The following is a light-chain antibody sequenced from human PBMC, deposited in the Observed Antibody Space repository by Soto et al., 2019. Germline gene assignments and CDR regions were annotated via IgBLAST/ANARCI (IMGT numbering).Light chain of an antibody. J-gene: IGKJ2*01. CDR2: RAS. V-gene: IGKV1-5*03. Sequence: DIQMTQSPSTLSASVGDRVTISCRASQSIGTWLAWYQQKPGKAPKVLIYRASRLESGVPSRFSGSGAGTEFTLTISSLQADGFAIYYCQQYSSSLYTFGEGTKLEI. CDR3: QQYSSSLYT. CDR1: QSIGTW.